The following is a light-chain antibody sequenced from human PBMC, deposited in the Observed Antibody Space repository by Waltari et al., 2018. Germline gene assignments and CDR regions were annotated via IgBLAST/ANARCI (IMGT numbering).Light chain of an antibody. Sequence: IVMTQSPISLPVTPGEPASMSCRSSQGLLHTNGYHYVDWYLQKPGQSPKLLIYWSSTRASGVPDRFSGYGSGTDFTLEISRVEAEDVGVYYCMQGLPTPLTFGGGTKVEIK. CDR1: QGLLHTNGYHY. J-gene: IGKJ4*02. CDR3: MQGLPTPLT. V-gene: IGKV2-28*01. CDR2: WSS.